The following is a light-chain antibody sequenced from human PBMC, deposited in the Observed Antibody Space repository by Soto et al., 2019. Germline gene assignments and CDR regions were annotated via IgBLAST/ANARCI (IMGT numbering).Light chain of an antibody. V-gene: IGKV3-11*01. Sequence: MTKYQAPLSAYPGDRATLSCRASQSVSGKLAWYQQKPGQAPRLLIYDASTRATGIPARFSGSGSGTDFTLTISSLEPEDFAVYYCQQRSNSPLTCGGGT. J-gene: IGKJ4*01. CDR1: QSVSGK. CDR3: QQRSNSPLT. CDR2: DAS.